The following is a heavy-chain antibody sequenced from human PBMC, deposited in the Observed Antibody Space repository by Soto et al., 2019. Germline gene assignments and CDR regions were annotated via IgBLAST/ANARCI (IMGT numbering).Heavy chain of an antibody. CDR3: AREKGSSGFDP. V-gene: IGHV1-8*02. CDR1: GGTFSSYA. CDR2: IIPIFGNT. D-gene: IGHD6-6*01. Sequence: ASVKVSCKASGGTFSSYAISWVRQAPGQGLEWMGGIIPIFGNTGYAQKFQGRVTMTRNTSISTAYMELSSLRSEDTAVYYCAREKGSSGFDPWGQGTLVTVSS. J-gene: IGHJ5*02.